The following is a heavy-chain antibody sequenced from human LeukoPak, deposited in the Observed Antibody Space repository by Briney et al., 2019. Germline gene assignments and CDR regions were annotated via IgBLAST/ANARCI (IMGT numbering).Heavy chain of an antibody. CDR3: ARSGSIVGAVKLDY. D-gene: IGHD1-26*01. J-gene: IGHJ4*02. Sequence: ASVKVSCKASGYTFTSYDINWVRQAPGQGLEWMGWINPNSGGTNYAQKFQGRVTMTRDTSISTAYMELSRLRSDDTAVYYCARSGSIVGAVKLDYWGQGTLVTVSS. CDR1: GYTFTSYD. V-gene: IGHV1-2*02. CDR2: INPNSGGT.